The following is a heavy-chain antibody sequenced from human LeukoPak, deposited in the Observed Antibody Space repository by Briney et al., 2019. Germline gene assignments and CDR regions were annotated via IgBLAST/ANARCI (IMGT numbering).Heavy chain of an antibody. Sequence: GRSLRLSCAASGFTFSSYAMHWVRQAPGKGLEWVAVISYDGSNKYYADSVKGRFTISRDNSKNTLYLQMNSLRAEDTAVYYCAMRSPSLATLPLRFLEWVFDYWGQGTLVTVSS. J-gene: IGHJ4*02. D-gene: IGHD3-3*01. CDR2: ISYDGSNK. CDR3: AMRSPSLATLPLRFLEWVFDY. CDR1: GFTFSSYA. V-gene: IGHV3-30-3*01.